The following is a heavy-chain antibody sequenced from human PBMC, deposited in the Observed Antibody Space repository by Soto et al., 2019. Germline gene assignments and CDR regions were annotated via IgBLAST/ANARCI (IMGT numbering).Heavy chain of an antibody. D-gene: IGHD3-9*01. CDR3: ARPPGYISDWYYFDL. CDR1: GYTFIDYY. CDR2: ISPRSGGT. Sequence: ASVKVSCKASGYTFIDYYMHWGRQAPGQGFEWRGRISPRSGGTNYAQKFQGRVTMTWDTSLNTAYMELSSLISEDTAVYYCARPPGYISDWYYFDLWGQGTLVTVSS. J-gene: IGHJ4*02. V-gene: IGHV1-2*02.